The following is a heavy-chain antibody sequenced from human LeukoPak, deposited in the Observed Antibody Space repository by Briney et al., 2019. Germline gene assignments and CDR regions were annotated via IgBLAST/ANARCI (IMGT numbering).Heavy chain of an antibody. J-gene: IGHJ5*02. V-gene: IGHV4-61*08. CDR1: GGSISSGGYY. Sequence: SETLSLTCTVSGGSISSGGYYWSWIRQHPGKGLEWIGYIFYSGSANYNPSLKSRVTISVDTSKNQFSLKLSSVTAADTAVYYCARQGYSNWFDPWGQGTLVTVSS. CDR2: IFYSGSA. D-gene: IGHD2-15*01. CDR3: ARQGYSNWFDP.